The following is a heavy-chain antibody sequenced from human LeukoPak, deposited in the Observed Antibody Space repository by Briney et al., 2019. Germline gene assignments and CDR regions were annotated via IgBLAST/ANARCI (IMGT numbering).Heavy chain of an antibody. Sequence: PGGSLRLSCAASGFTFSSYAMHWVRQAPGKGLEYVSAISSNGGSTYCANSVKGRFTISRDNSKNTLYLQMGSLRAEDMAVYYCARPRDFWSGYYLDYWGQGTLVTVSS. V-gene: IGHV3-64*01. CDR2: ISSNGGST. J-gene: IGHJ4*02. D-gene: IGHD3-3*01. CDR1: GFTFSSYA. CDR3: ARPRDFWSGYYLDY.